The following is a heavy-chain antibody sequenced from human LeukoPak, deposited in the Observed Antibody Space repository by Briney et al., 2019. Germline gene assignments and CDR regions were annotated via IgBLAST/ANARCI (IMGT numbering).Heavy chain of an antibody. CDR2: ISPNSGDT. CDR1: GYTFTGYS. J-gene: IGHJ4*02. D-gene: IGHD2-21*02. Sequence: ASVKVSCKASGYTFTGYSIHWVRQAPGQGLEWMGWISPNSGDTNSAQKFQGRVTMTSDTSISTAYMELSGLRSDDTAVFYRARSYCGGDCYSDFDYWGQEALVTVSS. V-gene: IGHV1-2*02. CDR3: ARSYCGGDCYSDFDY.